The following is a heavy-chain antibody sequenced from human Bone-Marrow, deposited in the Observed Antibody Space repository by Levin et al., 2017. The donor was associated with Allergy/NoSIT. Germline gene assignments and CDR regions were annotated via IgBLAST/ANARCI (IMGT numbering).Heavy chain of an antibody. CDR2: VYYNGRT. D-gene: IGHD2-2*02. V-gene: IGHV4-61*01. CDR1: GGPVSSGNYY. J-gene: IGHJ6*02. CDR3: ARGIIVVPGAIGRGPIKDHYYGMDV. Sequence: PSETLSLTCSVSGGPVSSGNYYWNWVRLSPGKGLEWIGYVYYNGRTNYNPSLKSRVTISVESSKPRFSLKLSSATAADSAVYYCARGIIVVPGAIGRGPIKDHYYGMDVWGQGTTVTVSS.